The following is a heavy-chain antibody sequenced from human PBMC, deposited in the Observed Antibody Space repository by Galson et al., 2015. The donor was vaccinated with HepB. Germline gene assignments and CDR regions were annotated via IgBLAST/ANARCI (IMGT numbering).Heavy chain of an antibody. CDR1: GFTSSSYS. Sequence: SLRLSCAASGFTSSSYSMNWVRQAPGKGLEWVSSISSSSSYIYYADSVKGRFTISRDNAKNSLYLQMNSLRAEDTAVYYCARGPVQGVIMSGFDPWGQGTLVTVSS. V-gene: IGHV3-21*01. CDR3: ARGPVQGVIMSGFDP. D-gene: IGHD3-10*01. CDR2: ISSSSSYI. J-gene: IGHJ5*02.